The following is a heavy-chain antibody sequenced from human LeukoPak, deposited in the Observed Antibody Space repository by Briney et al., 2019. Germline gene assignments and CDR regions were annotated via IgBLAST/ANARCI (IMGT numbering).Heavy chain of an antibody. V-gene: IGHV3-23*01. D-gene: IGHD3-16*01. J-gene: IGHJ4*02. CDR2: ISGSAGST. CDR3: ARANYGPDY. Sequence: GGSLRLSCAASGFTFSSYSMSWVRQAPGKGLEWVSGISGSAGSTYYADSVKGRFTISRDNSKNTVYLQMNSLRAEDTAVYYCARANYGPDYWGQGILVTVSS. CDR1: GFTFSSYS.